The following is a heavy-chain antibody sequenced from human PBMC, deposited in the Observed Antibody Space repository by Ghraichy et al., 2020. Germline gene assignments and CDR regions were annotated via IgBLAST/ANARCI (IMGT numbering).Heavy chain of an antibody. J-gene: IGHJ5*02. Sequence: SETLSLTCTVSGGSISSSSYYWGWIRQPPGKGLEWIGSIYYSGSTYYNPSLKSRVTISVDTSKNQFSLKLSSVTAADTAVYYCARHSPGMATIRRQGWFDPWGQGTLVTVSS. V-gene: IGHV4-39*07. CDR3: ARHSPGMATIRRQGWFDP. D-gene: IGHD5-24*01. CDR1: GGSISSSSYY. CDR2: IYYSGST.